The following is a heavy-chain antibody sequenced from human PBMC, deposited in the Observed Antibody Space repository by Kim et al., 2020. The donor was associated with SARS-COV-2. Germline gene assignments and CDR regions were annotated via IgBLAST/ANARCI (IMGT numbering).Heavy chain of an antibody. V-gene: IGHV1-18*01. J-gene: IGHJ4*02. D-gene: IGHD5-12*01. Sequence: NTNYAPKLQGRVTMTTDTSTSTAYMELRSLRSDDTAVYYCARGGDGYNYWGQGTLVTVSS. CDR2: NT. CDR3: ARGGDGYNY.